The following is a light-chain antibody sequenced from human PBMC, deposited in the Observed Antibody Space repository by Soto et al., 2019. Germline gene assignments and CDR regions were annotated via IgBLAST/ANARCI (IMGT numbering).Light chain of an antibody. Sequence: EIVLTQSPGTLSLSPGERATLSCRASQSVSSSYLAWYQQKPGQAPRLLIYGASSRATGIPDRFSGSGSGTDITLTISRLEPEDFEVYYCQQYGSSPRTFGQGTKVESK. CDR1: QSVSSSY. CDR2: GAS. V-gene: IGKV3-20*01. CDR3: QQYGSSPRT. J-gene: IGKJ1*01.